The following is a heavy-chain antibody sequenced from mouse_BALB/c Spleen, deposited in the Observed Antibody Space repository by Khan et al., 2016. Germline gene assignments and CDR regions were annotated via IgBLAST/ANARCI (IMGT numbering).Heavy chain of an antibody. D-gene: IGHD1-1*01. V-gene: IGHV5-6*01. CDR1: GFTFSSYG. CDR3: ATQFTTSVGADY. J-gene: IGHJ2*01. Sequence: EVELVESGGDLVKPGGSLKLSCAASGFTFSSYGMSWVRQTPDKRLEWVATISSGGSYTYYPDSVKGRFTISTDKAKNTLYLQMRSLKSEDTAMYYCATQFTTSVGADYWGQGTTLTVSS. CDR2: ISSGGSYT.